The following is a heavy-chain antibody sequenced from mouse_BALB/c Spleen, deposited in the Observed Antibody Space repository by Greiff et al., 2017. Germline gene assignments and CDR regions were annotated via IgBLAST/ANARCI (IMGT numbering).Heavy chain of an antibody. D-gene: IGHD2-10*02. V-gene: IGHV7-3*02. Sequence: EVKLMESGGGLVQPGGSLRLSCATSGFTFTDYYMSWVRQPPGKALEWLGFIRNKANGYTTEYSASVKGRFTISRDNSQSILYLQMNTLRAEDSATYYCARDKEYGNSFAYWGQGTLVTVSA. CDR2: IRNKANGYTT. J-gene: IGHJ3*01. CDR1: GFTFTDYY. CDR3: ARDKEYGNSFAY.